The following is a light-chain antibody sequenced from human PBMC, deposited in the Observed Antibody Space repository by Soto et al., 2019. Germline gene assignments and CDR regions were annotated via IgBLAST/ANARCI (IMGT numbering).Light chain of an antibody. CDR3: QQYNSYSRT. Sequence: DIQLTQSPSSLSASVGDRITITCRASQSISTYLNWYQQKPGEAPTILVYDSSTLQSGVPSRFSGSGSGTEFTLTISSLQPDDFATYDGQQYNSYSRTFGQGTKVDIK. J-gene: IGKJ1*01. V-gene: IGKV1-5*01. CDR1: QSISTY. CDR2: DSS.